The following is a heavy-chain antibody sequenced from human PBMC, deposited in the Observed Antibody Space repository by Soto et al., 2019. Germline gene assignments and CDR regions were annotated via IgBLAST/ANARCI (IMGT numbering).Heavy chain of an antibody. Sequence: EVQLLESGGGLVQPGGSLRLSCAASGFTFTNYGMSWVRQAPGKGLEWVSSISINGYSTYYADSVKGPFTISRDNSKNTLYLQMNSLRAANTAVYYCAKTGTSGNYTRYCDYWVQGTLVTVSS. CDR2: ISINGYST. V-gene: IGHV3-23*01. CDR3: AKTGTSGNYTRYCDY. D-gene: IGHD1-26*01. J-gene: IGHJ4*02. CDR1: GFTFTNYG.